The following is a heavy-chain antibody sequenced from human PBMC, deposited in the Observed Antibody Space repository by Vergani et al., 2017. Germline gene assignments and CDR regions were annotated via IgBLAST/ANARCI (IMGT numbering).Heavy chain of an antibody. CDR2: ISSSSTYI. V-gene: IGHV3-21*01. CDR3: ASARLLPAAHYYFDY. Sequence: EVQLVESGGGLVKPGGSLRLPCAASGFTFSSYSMNWVRQAPGKGLEWVSSISSSSTYIYYADSVKGRFTISRDNAKNSLYLQMDSLRAEDTAVYYCASARLLPAAHYYFDYWGQGTLVTVSS. J-gene: IGHJ4*02. CDR1: GFTFSSYS. D-gene: IGHD2-2*01.